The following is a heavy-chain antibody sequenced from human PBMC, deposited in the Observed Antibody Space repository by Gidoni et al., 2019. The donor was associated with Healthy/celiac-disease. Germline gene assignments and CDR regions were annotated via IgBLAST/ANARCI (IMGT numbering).Heavy chain of an antibody. D-gene: IGHD1-26*01. CDR1: GGSISSYY. Sequence: QVQLQESGPGLVKPSETLSLTCTVSGGSISSYYGSWIRQPPGKGLEWIGYIYYSGSTNYNPSLKSRVTISVDTSKNQFSLKLSSVTAADTAVYYCARASGSYRVGDMDVWGQGTTVTVSS. CDR2: IYYSGST. J-gene: IGHJ6*02. CDR3: ARASGSYRVGDMDV. V-gene: IGHV4-59*01.